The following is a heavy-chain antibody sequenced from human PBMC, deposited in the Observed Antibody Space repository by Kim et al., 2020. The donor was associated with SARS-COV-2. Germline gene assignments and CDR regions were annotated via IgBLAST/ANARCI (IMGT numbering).Heavy chain of an antibody. CDR1: GGTFSNYA. CDR3: ARDRVAAAILYYYYYGMDV. V-gene: IGHV1-69*13. J-gene: IGHJ6*02. Sequence: SVKVSCKASGGTFSNYAISWVRQAPGQGLEWMGGIIPIFGTANYAQKFQGRVTITADESTSTAYMELSSLRSEDTAVYYCARDRVAAAILYYYYYGMDVWGQGTTVTVSS. CDR2: IIPIFGTA. D-gene: IGHD2-2*02.